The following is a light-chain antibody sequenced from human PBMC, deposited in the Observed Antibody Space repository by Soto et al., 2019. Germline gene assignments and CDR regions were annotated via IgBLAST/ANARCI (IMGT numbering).Light chain of an antibody. Sequence: EIVLTQSPATLSLSPGERATLSCRASQSINRHLAWYRQKPGQAPRLLIYDASNRATGIPARFSGSGSGTDFTLTISRLEPEDFAVYYCQHYNNWLALTFGGGTKVDIK. V-gene: IGKV3-11*01. CDR2: DAS. CDR1: QSINRH. CDR3: QHYNNWLALT. J-gene: IGKJ4*01.